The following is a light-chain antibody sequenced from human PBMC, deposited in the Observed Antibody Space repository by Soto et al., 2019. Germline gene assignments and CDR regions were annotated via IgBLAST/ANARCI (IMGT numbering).Light chain of an antibody. J-gene: IGKJ2*01. V-gene: IGKV3-20*01. CDR2: RAS. CDR3: KHLGGSPPRYT. Sequence: EIVLTQSPGTLSLSPGERATLSCRASQSVSSSSLAWYQQKPGQAPRLLIYRASSRATGIPDRFSGSGSWTDFTLTISRLESEDFALDYCKHLGGSPPRYTVGQGTKLEIK. CDR1: QSVSSSS.